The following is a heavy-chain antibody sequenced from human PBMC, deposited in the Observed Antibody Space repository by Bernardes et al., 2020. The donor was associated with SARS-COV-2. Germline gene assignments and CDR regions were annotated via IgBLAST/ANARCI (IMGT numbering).Heavy chain of an antibody. CDR2: ISARGST. CDR3: ARDKSPYYYDSSGPEAGWFDP. Sequence: SETLSLTCTVSGGSISSGRYYWSWMRQPAGKGLEWIGHISARGSTKYNLSLKSRVTISLDTSKNQFSLRLTSLSATDTAVYYCARDKSPYYYDSSGPEAGWFDPWGQGTLVTVSS. J-gene: IGHJ5*02. V-gene: IGHV4-61*09. D-gene: IGHD3-22*01. CDR1: GGSISSGRYY.